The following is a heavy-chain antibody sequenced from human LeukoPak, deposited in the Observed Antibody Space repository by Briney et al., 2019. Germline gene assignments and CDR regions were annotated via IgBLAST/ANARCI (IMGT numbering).Heavy chain of an antibody. Sequence: PSETLSLTCTVSGGSISSSSYYWGWIRQPPGKGLEWIGSIYYSGSTYYNPSLKSRVTISVDTSKNQFSLKLSSVTAADTAVYYCARVDTAMVTSYYYYMDVWGKGTTVTVSS. CDR1: GGSISSSSYY. D-gene: IGHD5-18*01. CDR3: ARVDTAMVTSYYYYMDV. CDR2: IYYSGST. J-gene: IGHJ6*03. V-gene: IGHV4-39*07.